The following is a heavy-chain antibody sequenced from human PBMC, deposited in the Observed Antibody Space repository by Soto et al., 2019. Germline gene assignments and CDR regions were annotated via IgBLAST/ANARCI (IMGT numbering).Heavy chain of an antibody. CDR2: ISGSGGST. V-gene: IGHV3-23*01. CDR1: GFTFSSYA. Sequence: GGSLRLSCAASGFTFSSYAMSWVRQAPGKGLEWVSAISGSGGSTYYADSVKGRFTISRDNSKNTLYLQMNSLRAEDTAVYYCAKDGITIFGVVIINPPLDAFDIWGQGTMVTVSS. J-gene: IGHJ3*02. CDR3: AKDGITIFGVVIINPPLDAFDI. D-gene: IGHD3-3*01.